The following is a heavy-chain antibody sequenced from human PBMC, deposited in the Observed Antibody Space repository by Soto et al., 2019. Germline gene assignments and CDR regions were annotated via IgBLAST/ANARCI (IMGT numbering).Heavy chain of an antibody. J-gene: IGHJ6*02. CDR2: IDSDGSTT. CDR1: GFTFSVYW. D-gene: IGHD4-4*01. CDR3: ARPGYSNYGPGVDV. V-gene: IGHV3-74*01. Sequence: VQLVESGGGLVQPGGSLRLSCAASGFTFSVYWMHWVRQAPGKGLVWVSRIDSDGSTTSYADSVKGRFTISRDNAMSTLYLQMNSLRAEDTAVYYCARPGYSNYGPGVDVWGQGTTVTVSS.